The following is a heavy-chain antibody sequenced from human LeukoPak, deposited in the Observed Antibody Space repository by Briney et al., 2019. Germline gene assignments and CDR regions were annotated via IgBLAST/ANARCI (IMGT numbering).Heavy chain of an antibody. D-gene: IGHD3-10*01. J-gene: IGHJ6*02. V-gene: IGHV3-30*04. CDR1: GFTFSSYA. Sequence: PGGSLRLSCAASGFTFSSYAMHWVRQAPGKGLEWVAVISYDGSNKYYADSVKGRFTISRDNSKNTLYLQMNSLRAEDTAVYYCARDTTALWGYYYYGMDVWGQGTTVTVSS. CDR2: ISYDGSNK. CDR3: ARDTTALWGYYYYGMDV.